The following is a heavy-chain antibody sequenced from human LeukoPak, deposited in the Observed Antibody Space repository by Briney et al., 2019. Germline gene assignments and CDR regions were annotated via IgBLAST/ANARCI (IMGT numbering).Heavy chain of an antibody. CDR2: ISSNGGST. CDR3: VKDRLMVRGVHNWFDP. CDR1: GFTFSSYA. J-gene: IGHJ5*02. Sequence: GGSLRLSCSASGFTFSSYAMHWVRQAPGKGLEYVSAISSNGGSTYYADSVKGRFTISRDSSKNTLYLQMSSLRAEDTAVYYCVKDRLMVRGVHNWFDPWGQGTLVTVSS. V-gene: IGHV3-64D*06. D-gene: IGHD3-10*01.